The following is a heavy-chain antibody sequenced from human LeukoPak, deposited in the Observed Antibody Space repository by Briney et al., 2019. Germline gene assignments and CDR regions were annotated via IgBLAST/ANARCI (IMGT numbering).Heavy chain of an antibody. CDR2: IYYNGNS. V-gene: IGHV4-59*08. CDR1: GGSITGYY. Sequence: PSQTLSLTCTVSGGSITGYYWSWIRQSPGKRLEWIGYIYYNGNSHYSPSLQGRVAMSVDTSRNQFSLSLTSVTAADTAVYYCATNTRDGFNAYFFDSWGQGTLVTVSS. J-gene: IGHJ4*02. D-gene: IGHD2/OR15-2a*01. CDR3: ATNTRDGFNAYFFDS.